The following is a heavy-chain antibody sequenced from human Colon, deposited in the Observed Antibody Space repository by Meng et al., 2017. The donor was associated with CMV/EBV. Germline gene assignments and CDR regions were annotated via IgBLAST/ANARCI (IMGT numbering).Heavy chain of an antibody. V-gene: IGHV3-11*01. D-gene: IGHD1-14*01. CDR3: ARGGEMNHDY. CDR2: ITNSGITT. J-gene: IGHJ4*02. Sequence: GESLKISCAASGFSFNDYSMSWIRQAPGKGLDWISYITNSGITTYYADSVRDRFTISRDNAKNSLYLQMNSLRADDTAVYYCARGGEMNHDYWGQGTLVTVSS. CDR1: GFSFNDYS.